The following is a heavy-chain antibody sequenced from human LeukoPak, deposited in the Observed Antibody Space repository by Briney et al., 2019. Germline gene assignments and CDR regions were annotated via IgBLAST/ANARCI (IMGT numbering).Heavy chain of an antibody. Sequence: GGSLRLSCAASGFTFSGHWMSWVRQAPGKGLEWVAFIRYDGRNKYYADSVKGRFTISRDNSKNTLYLQMNSLRAEDTAVYYCAKDLLLYYFDYWGQGTLVTVSS. CDR1: GFTFSGHW. D-gene: IGHD3-10*01. J-gene: IGHJ4*02. V-gene: IGHV3-30*02. CDR2: IRYDGRNK. CDR3: AKDLLLYYFDY.